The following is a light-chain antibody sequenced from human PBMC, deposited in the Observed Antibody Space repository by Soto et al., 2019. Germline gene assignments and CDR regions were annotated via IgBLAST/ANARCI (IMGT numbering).Light chain of an antibody. V-gene: IGLV2-23*02. Sequence: QSALTQPASVSGSPGQSITISCTGTSSDVGNYNVVSWYRQSPGKAPKVIIYEVNKRPPGVSDRFSASKSGNTASLTISGLQTEDEADYYCCSYAGISTWVFGGGTQLTVL. CDR3: CSYAGISTWV. CDR1: SSDVGNYNV. J-gene: IGLJ3*02. CDR2: EVN.